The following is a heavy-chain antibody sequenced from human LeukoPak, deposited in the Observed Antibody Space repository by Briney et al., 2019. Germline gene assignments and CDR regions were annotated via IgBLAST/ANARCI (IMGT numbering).Heavy chain of an antibody. CDR2: IRSKAYGGTT. V-gene: IGHV3-49*04. Sequence: GGSLRLSCTASGFTFGEYAMSWVRQAPGKGLEWVGFIRSKAYGGTTEYAASVKGRFTISRDDSKSIAYLQMNSLKTEDTAVYYCTRTIEGAFDIWGQGTMVTVSS. D-gene: IGHD5-24*01. CDR1: GFTFGEYA. J-gene: IGHJ3*02. CDR3: TRTIEGAFDI.